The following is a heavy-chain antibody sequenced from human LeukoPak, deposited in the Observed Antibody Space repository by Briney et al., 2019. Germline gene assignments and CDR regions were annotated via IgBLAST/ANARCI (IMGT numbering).Heavy chain of an antibody. Sequence: PGGSLRLSCAASGFTFSSYWMSWVRQAPGKGLEWVANIKQDGSEKYYVDSVKGRFTISRDNAKNSLYLQMNSLRAEDTAVYYCARHMLVRFFGELQFDYWSQGTLVTVSS. CDR1: GFTFSSYW. CDR2: IKQDGSEK. D-gene: IGHD3-10*01. V-gene: IGHV3-7*03. J-gene: IGHJ4*02. CDR3: ARHMLVRFFGELQFDY.